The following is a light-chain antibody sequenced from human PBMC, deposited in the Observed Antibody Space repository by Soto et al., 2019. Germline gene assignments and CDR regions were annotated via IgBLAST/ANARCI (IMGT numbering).Light chain of an antibody. Sequence: DIPLTQSPSFLSASVGDRVTITCRPSQAVPNNMAWYQQKPGQPPKLLIYEESTLHSGVPSRFSGRKSGTQFTLTRDSLQPEDVATYYCQQIKPYPRTVGGGTKVEIK. J-gene: IGKJ4*02. V-gene: IGKV1-9*01. CDR2: EES. CDR1: QAVPNN. CDR3: QQIKPYPRT.